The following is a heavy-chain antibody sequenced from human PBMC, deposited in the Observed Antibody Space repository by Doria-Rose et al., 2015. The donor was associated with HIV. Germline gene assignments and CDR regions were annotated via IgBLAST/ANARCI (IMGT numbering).Heavy chain of an antibody. J-gene: IGHJ5*02. D-gene: IGHD6-25*01. CDR1: GGSVASGTPY. Sequence: QVQLQESGPGLVKPSETLSLTCTASGGSVASGTPYWDWIRQTPGKSLEWLGTICYSRNTYYNPSLRGRVTNSSHTSKNEYSLKLISVTAADTGVYYCAKQAVNWFDPWGQGTLVTVSS. CDR3: AKQAVNWFDP. V-gene: IGHV4-39*01. CDR2: ICYSRNT.